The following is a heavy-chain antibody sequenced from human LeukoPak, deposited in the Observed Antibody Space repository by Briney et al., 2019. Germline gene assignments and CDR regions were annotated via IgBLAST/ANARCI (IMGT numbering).Heavy chain of an antibody. CDR2: IYYSGST. CDR3: ATSFESGSYSYFDY. J-gene: IGHJ4*02. D-gene: IGHD1-26*01. Sequence: PSETLSLTCTVSGGSISSYYWSWIRQPPGKGLEWIGYIYYSGSTNYNPSLKSRVTISVDTSKNQFSLKLSSVTAADTAVYYCATSFESGSYSYFDYWGQGALVTVSS. V-gene: IGHV4-59*01. CDR1: GGSISSYY.